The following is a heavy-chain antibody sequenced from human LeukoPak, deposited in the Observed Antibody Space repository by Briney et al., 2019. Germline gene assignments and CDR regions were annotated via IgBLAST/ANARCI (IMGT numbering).Heavy chain of an antibody. CDR3: ARQGLLLYDFWSGYSGGNFLMDV. D-gene: IGHD3-3*01. J-gene: IGHJ6*03. CDR2: IYYSGST. Sequence: SQTLSLTCTVSGGSISSGDYYWSWIRQPPGKGLEWIGYIYYSGSTYYNPSLKSRVTISVDTSKNQFSLKLSSVTAADTAVYYCARQGLLLYDFWSGYSGGNFLMDVWGKGTTVTVSS. CDR1: GGSISSGDYY. V-gene: IGHV4-30-4*01.